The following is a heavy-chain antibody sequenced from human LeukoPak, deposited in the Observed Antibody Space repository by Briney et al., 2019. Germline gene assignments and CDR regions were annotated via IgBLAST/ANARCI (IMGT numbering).Heavy chain of an antibody. V-gene: IGHV3-21*04. D-gene: IGHD3-9*01. J-gene: IGHJ4*02. CDR1: GFTFSSYS. Sequence: GGSLRLSCAASGFTFSSYSMNWVRQAPGKGLEWVSSISSSSSYIYYADSVKGRFTISRDNAKNSLYLQMNSLRAEDTAVYYCARASALSSVRYFGLTFDYWGQGTLVTVSS. CDR2: ISSSSSYI. CDR3: ARASALSSVRYFGLTFDY.